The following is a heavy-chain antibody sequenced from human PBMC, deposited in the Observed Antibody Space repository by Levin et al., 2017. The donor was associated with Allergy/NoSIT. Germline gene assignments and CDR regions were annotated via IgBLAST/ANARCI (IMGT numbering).Heavy chain of an antibody. J-gene: IGHJ3*02. CDR1: GGSISSYY. D-gene: IGHD3-10*01. Sequence: SETLSLTCTVSGGSISSYYWSWIRQPPGKGLEWIGYIYYSGSTNYNPSLKSRVTISVDTSKNQFSLKLSSVTAADTAVYYCARVKLWFGENAFDIWGQGTMVTVSS. CDR2: IYYSGST. V-gene: IGHV4-59*01. CDR3: ARVKLWFGENAFDI.